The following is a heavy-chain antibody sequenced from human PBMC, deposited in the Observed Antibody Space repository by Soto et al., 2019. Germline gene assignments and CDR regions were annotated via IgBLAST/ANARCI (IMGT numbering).Heavy chain of an antibody. CDR1: GGSISSGGYY. Sequence: PSETLSLTCTFSGGSISSGGYYWSWIRQHPGKGLEWIGYIYYSGSTYYNPSLKSRVTISVDTSKNQFSLKLSSVTAADTAVYYCARDAARDGYNEFDYWGQGTLVTVSS. J-gene: IGHJ4*02. D-gene: IGHD5-12*01. CDR3: ARDAARDGYNEFDY. V-gene: IGHV4-31*03. CDR2: IYYSGST.